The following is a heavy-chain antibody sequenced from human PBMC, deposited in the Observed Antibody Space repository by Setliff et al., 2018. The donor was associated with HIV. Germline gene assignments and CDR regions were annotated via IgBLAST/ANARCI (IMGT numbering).Heavy chain of an antibody. D-gene: IGHD6-19*01. CDR2: ISSSGTTI. J-gene: IGHJ4*02. V-gene: IGHV3-48*03. CDR3: ARSIAVADLDC. Sequence: TGGSLRLSCAASGFTFSSYEMNWVRQAPGKGLEWVSYISSSGTTIYYADSVRGRFTISRDNAKKSLYLQMSSLRPEDTAVYSCARSIAVADLDCWGQGTLVTVSS. CDR1: GFTFSSYE.